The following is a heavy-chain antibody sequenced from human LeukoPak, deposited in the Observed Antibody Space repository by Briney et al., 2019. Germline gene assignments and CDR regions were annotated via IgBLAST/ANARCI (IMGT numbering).Heavy chain of an antibody. D-gene: IGHD4-17*01. J-gene: IGHJ3*02. CDR2: IYHSGST. V-gene: IGHV4-4*02. CDR3: ARDPASPYGDSDAFDI. Sequence: SETLSLTCAVSGGSISSSNWWSWVRQPPGKGLEWIGEIYHSGSTNYNPSLKSRVTISVDKSKNQFSLKLSSVTAADTAVYYCARDPASPYGDSDAFDIWGQGTMVTVSS. CDR1: GGSISSSNW.